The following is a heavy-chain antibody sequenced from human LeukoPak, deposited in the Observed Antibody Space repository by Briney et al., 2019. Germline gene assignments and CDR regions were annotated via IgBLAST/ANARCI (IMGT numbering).Heavy chain of an antibody. J-gene: IGHJ4*02. Sequence: KPSETLSLTCTVSGGSISSYYWSWIRQPPGKGLEWIGYISYSGSTNYNPSLKSRVTISVDTSKNQFSLKLSSVTTADTAVYYCARRFDYWGQGTLVTVSS. CDR2: ISYSGST. CDR3: ARRFDY. V-gene: IGHV4-59*01. CDR1: GGSISSYY.